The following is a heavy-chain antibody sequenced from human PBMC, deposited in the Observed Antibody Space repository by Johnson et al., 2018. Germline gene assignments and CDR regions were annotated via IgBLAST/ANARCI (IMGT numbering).Heavy chain of an antibody. D-gene: IGHD2/OR15-2a*01. CDR1: GVSLSLHQ. CDR3: ARESFSVTSGNDGFDI. CDR2: IYESGGT. J-gene: IGHJ3*02. Sequence: QVQLQESGPGLVKPSETLSLICTVSGVSLSLHQWNWIRQPPGKGLEWIGVIYESGGTKYNPSRNSRATISLGASKNQFSLKLSSVTAADTAVYYCARESFSVTSGNDGFDIWGQGTMVTVSS. V-gene: IGHV4-59*11.